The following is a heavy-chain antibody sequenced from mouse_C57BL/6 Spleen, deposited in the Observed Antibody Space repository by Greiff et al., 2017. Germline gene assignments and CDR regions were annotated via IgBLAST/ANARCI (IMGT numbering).Heavy chain of an antibody. CDR1: GFTFSSYA. CDR3: ARDRRDDDVGATDY. D-gene: IGHD2-4*01. CDR2: ISDGGSYT. Sequence: EVKLVESGGGLVKPGGSLKLSCAASGFTFSSYAMSWVRQTPETRLEWVATISDGGSYTYYPDNVKGRFTISRDNAKNNLYLQLSHLKSEDTAMYYCARDRRDDDVGATDYWGKGTSVTVSS. J-gene: IGHJ4*01. V-gene: IGHV5-4*01.